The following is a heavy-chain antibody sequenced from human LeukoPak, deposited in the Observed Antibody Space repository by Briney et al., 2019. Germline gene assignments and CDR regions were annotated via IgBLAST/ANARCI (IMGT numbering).Heavy chain of an antibody. CDR2: MNPNRGTQ. D-gene: IGHD3-9*01. V-gene: IGHV1-8*03. Sequence: GASVKVSCKASGGTFSSYAINWVRQAPGQGLEWMGWMNPNRGTQGYQQKFQGRVTITRNTSISTAYMELSSLRSEDTAVYYCARGEVPRLRYFDWLLTGYYYYYMDVWGKGTTVTVSS. CDR3: ARGEVPRLRYFDWLLTGYYYYYMDV. CDR1: GGTFSSYA. J-gene: IGHJ6*03.